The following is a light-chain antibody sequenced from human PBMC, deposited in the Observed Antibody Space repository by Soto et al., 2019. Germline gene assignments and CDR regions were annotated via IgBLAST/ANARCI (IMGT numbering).Light chain of an antibody. CDR3: AAWDDSLNGVV. Sequence: QSVLTQPPSVSGAPRQRVTISCSGSNSNIGNNEVNWYQQFPGKAPKLLIYYDDLRPSGVSARFSGPKSGASASLAISGLQSEDEAVYYCAAWDDSLNGVVFGGGTKLTVL. CDR2: YDD. J-gene: IGLJ3*02. CDR1: NSNIGNNE. V-gene: IGLV1-36*01.